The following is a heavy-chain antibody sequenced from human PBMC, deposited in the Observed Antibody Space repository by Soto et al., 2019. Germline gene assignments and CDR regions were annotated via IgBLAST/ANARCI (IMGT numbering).Heavy chain of an antibody. CDR2: IYYSGST. Sequence: PGTGLEWSGYIYYSGSTSYHPSLKSRVTLSVDTSKNQFCLRLISVTAADTALYDGAIRYAWSFLDFWVQG. V-gene: IGHV4-31*02. D-gene: IGHD3-3*01. J-gene: IGHJ1*01. CDR3: AIRYAWSFLDF.